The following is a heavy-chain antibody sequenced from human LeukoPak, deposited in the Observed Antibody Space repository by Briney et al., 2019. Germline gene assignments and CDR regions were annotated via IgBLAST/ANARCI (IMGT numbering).Heavy chain of an antibody. CDR3: AGSYGPGGAFDI. CDR1: GGSISSYY. D-gene: IGHD2-21*01. V-gene: IGHV4-4*07. J-gene: IGHJ3*02. CDR2: MYTSGST. Sequence: SETLSLTCTVSGGSISSYYWSWIRQPAGKGLEWIGRMYTSGSTKYNPSLKSRVTMSVDTSKNQFSLKLSSVTAADTAVYYCAGSYGPGGAFDIWGQGTMVTVSS.